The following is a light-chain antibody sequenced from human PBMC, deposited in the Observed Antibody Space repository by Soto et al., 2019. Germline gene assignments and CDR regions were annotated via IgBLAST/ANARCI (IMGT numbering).Light chain of an antibody. CDR3: CSYAGSSTYV. J-gene: IGLJ1*01. CDR2: EDS. V-gene: IGLV2-23*01. Sequence: QSALTQPASVSGSPGQSIAISCTGTSSDVGSYNLVSWYQQHPGKAPKVMIYEDSKRPSGVSNRFSGSKSGNTASLTISGLQAEDEADYYCCSYAGSSTYVFGTGTKVTVL. CDR1: SSDVGSYNL.